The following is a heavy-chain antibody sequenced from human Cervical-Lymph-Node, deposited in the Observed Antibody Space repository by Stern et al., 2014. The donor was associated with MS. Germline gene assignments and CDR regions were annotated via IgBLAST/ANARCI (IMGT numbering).Heavy chain of an antibody. D-gene: IGHD5-12*01. V-gene: IGHV4-31*03. CDR3: ARVEDSGYAQSSHDAFDI. CDR2: ISYSGST. CDR1: GGPIDSGPYY. Sequence: QLQLQESGPGLVKPSQTLSLTCTVSGGPIDSGPYYWTWIRQHPGKGLEWIGFISYSGSTYYNSSLRSRVFISIDTSKNQFSLNLSSVTAADTAVYYCARVEDSGYAQSSHDAFDIWGQGTKVTVS. J-gene: IGHJ3*02.